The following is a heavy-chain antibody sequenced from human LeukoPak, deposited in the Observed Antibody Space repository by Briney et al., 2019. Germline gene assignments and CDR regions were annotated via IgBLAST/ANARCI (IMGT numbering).Heavy chain of an antibody. J-gene: IGHJ6*03. CDR3: ARNYYYMDV. CDR2: INHSGST. V-gene: IGHV4-34*01. CDR1: GGSLSGYY. Sequence: SETLSPTCAVYGGSLSGYYWSWIRQPPGKGLEWIGEINHSGSTNYNPSLKSRVTISVDTSKNQFSLKLSSVTAADTAVYYCARNYYYMDVWGKGTTVTVSS.